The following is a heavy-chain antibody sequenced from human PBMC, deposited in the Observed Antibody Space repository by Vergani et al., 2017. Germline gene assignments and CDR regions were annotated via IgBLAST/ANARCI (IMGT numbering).Heavy chain of an antibody. J-gene: IGHJ5*02. CDR2: ISWNSGSI. V-gene: IGHV3-9*01. D-gene: IGHD6-13*01. Sequence: EVQLVESGGGLVQPGRSLRLSCAASGFTFDDYAMHWVRQAPGKGLEWVSGISWNSGSIGYADSVKGRFTISRDNAKNSLYLQMNSLRAEDTAVYYGARERVGAAAGLNXFDPWGQGTLVTVSS. CDR3: ARERVGAAAGLNXFDP. CDR1: GFTFDDYA.